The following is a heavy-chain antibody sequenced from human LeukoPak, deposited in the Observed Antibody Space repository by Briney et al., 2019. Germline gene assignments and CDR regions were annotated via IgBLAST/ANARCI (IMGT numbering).Heavy chain of an antibody. CDR1: GYTFTSYD. CDR3: ARDSVPGWAADY. D-gene: IGHD2-15*01. J-gene: IGHJ4*02. Sequence: ASVKVSCKASGYTFTSYDINWVRQATGQGLEWMGWMNPNSGNTGYAQKFQGRVTMTRNTSISTAYMELSSLRSEDTAVYYCARDSVPGWAADYWGQGTLVTVSS. CDR2: MNPNSGNT. V-gene: IGHV1-8*01.